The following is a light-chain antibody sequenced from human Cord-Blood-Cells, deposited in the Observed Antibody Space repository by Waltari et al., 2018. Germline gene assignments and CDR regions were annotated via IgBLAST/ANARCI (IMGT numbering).Light chain of an antibody. CDR3: CSYAGSSTWV. Sequence: QSAMTQPASVSGSPGQSITISCTGRSSDGGSYNLVSWYQQHPGKAPKLMIYEGSKLPSGVSNRFSGSKSGNTASLTISGLQAEDEADYYCCSYAGSSTWVFGGGTKLTVL. CDR2: EGS. CDR1: SSDGGSYNL. J-gene: IGLJ3*02. V-gene: IGLV2-23*01.